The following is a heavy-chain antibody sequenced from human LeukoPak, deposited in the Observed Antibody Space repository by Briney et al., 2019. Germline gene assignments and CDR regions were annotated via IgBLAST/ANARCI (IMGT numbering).Heavy chain of an antibody. CDR1: GYSFTSYW. J-gene: IGHJ4*02. D-gene: IGHD2-15*01. V-gene: IGHV5-51*01. Sequence: GESLKISCKGSGYSFTSYWIGWVRQMPGKGLEWMGIIYPGDSDTRYSPSFQGQVTISADKSISTAYLQWSSLEASDTAMYYCARAPYVLGHLPDYWGQGTLVTVSS. CDR2: IYPGDSDT. CDR3: ARAPYVLGHLPDY.